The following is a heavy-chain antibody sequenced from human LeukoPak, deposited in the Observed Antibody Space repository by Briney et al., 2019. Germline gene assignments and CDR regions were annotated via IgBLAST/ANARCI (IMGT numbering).Heavy chain of an antibody. CDR2: IDHSGNT. CDR3: ARGHSIEPYYYYYYMDV. Sequence: SETLSLTCAVSGYSINSGYCWGWIRQPPGKGLEWIGGIDHSGNTHYNPSLKNRVTISVDTSKNDFSLKLSSVTATDTAVYYCARGHSIEPYYYYYYMDVWGKGTTVTVSS. V-gene: IGHV4-38-2*01. CDR1: GYSINSGYC. D-gene: IGHD4-11*01. J-gene: IGHJ6*03.